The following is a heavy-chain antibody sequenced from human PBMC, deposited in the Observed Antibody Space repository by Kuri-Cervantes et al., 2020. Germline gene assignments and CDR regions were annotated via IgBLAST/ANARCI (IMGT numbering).Heavy chain of an antibody. CDR2: IWYDGSNK. D-gene: IGHD4-17*01. V-gene: IGHV3-33*01. J-gene: IGHJ4*02. Sequence: GESLKISCAASGFTFSSYGMHWVRQAPGKGLEWVAVIWYDGSNKYYAGSVKGRFTISRDNSKNTLFLQMNSLRVEDTAVYSCARDPGGDEEIDFWGQGTLVTVSS. CDR3: ARDPGGDEEIDF. CDR1: GFTFSSYG.